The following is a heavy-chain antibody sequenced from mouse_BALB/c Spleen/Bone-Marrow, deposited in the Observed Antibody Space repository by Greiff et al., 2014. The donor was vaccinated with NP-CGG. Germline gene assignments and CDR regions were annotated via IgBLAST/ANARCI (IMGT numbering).Heavy chain of an antibody. J-gene: IGHJ4*01. Sequence: LQQSGGGLVKPGGSLNPPPPPSRFPFSSYAMSWVRQTPEKRLEWVASISSGGSTYYPDSVKGRFTISRDNARNILHLQMSSLRSEDTAMYYCARGGGYYYAMDYWGQGTSVTISS. CDR3: ARGGGYYYAMDY. V-gene: IGHV5-6-5*01. CDR2: ISSGGST. CDR1: RFPFSSYA.